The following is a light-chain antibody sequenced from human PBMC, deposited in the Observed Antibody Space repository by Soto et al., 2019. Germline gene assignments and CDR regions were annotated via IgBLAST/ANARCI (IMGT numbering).Light chain of an antibody. J-gene: IGKJ2*03. CDR2: GAS. Sequence: EIVMTQSPATLSVSPGERATLSCRASQSVSSNLAWYQQKPGQAPRLLIYGASTRATGIPARFSGSGSGTEFTLTISSLQSEDFAVYYCQQYNNWSYGYSFGQGTKLEIK. CDR3: QQYNNWSYGYS. V-gene: IGKV3-15*01. CDR1: QSVSSN.